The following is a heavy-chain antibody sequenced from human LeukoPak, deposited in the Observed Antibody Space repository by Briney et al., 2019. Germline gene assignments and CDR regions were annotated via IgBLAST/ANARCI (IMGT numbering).Heavy chain of an antibody. Sequence: GGSLRLSCAASGFTFDDYAMHWVRQAPGKGLEWVSGISWNSGSIGYADSVKGRFTISRDNAKNSLYLQMNNLRAEDTALYYCAKGYYYDSSGSADAFDIWGQGTMVTVSS. D-gene: IGHD3-22*01. CDR1: GFTFDDYA. CDR3: AKGYYYDSSGSADAFDI. V-gene: IGHV3-9*01. CDR2: ISWNSGSI. J-gene: IGHJ3*02.